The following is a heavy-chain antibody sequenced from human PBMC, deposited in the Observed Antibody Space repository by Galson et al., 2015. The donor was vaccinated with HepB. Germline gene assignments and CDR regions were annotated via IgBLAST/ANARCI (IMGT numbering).Heavy chain of an antibody. J-gene: IGHJ6*03. Sequence: LSLTCTVSGGSISSYYWSWIRQPPGKGLEWIGYIYYSGSTNYNPSLESRVTISVDTSKNQFSLKLSSVTAADTAVYYCARATTHCSSTSCYGGMYYYYYMDVWGKGTTVTVSS. V-gene: IGHV4-59*01. CDR3: ARATTHCSSTSCYGGMYYYYYMDV. CDR1: GGSISSYY. D-gene: IGHD2-2*01. CDR2: IYYSGST.